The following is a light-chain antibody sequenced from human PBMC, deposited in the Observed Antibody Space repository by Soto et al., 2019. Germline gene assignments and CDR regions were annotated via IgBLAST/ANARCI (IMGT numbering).Light chain of an antibody. CDR2: DAS. V-gene: IGKV3-11*01. Sequence: EIVLTQSPATLSLSPGERATLSCRASQSVSSYLAWYQQKPGQAPRLLIYDASNRATGIPARFSGSGSGTEFTLTISSLEPEDFAVYYCQQRSNWLPVTFGPGTKVDIK. CDR1: QSVSSY. CDR3: QQRSNWLPVT. J-gene: IGKJ3*01.